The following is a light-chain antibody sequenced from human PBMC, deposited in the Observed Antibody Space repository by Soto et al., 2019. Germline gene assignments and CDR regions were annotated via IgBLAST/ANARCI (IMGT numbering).Light chain of an antibody. J-gene: IGLJ3*02. CDR3: QTWGTGIVV. Sequence: QLVLTQSPSASASLGASVKLTCTLSSGHSSYAIAWHQQQPEQGPRYLMKLSSDGSHSKGDGIPDRFSGSSSGAARYLTISNLQSEDEADYYCQTWGTGIVVFGGGTKVTVL. V-gene: IGLV4-69*01. CDR2: LSSDGSH. CDR1: SGHSSYA.